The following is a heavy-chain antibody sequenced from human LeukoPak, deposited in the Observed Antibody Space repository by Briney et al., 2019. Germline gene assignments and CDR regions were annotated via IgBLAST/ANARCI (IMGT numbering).Heavy chain of an antibody. D-gene: IGHD2-2*01. CDR3: ARRQGCSTSSCPPDS. J-gene: IGHJ4*02. V-gene: IGHV5-51*01. CDR2: IYPGDSAT. Sequence: PGESLKISCKGSGYSFTSYWIGWVRQMPGKGLEWMGIIYPGDSATRYSPSFRGQVTMSADKSINTAYLQWSSLKASDTAMYFCARRQGCSTSSCPPDSWGQGTLVTVSS. CDR1: GYSFTSYW.